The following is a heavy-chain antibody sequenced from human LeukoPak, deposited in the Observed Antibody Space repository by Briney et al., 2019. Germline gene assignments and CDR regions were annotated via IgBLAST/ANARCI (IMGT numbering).Heavy chain of an antibody. J-gene: IGHJ3*02. CDR2: INPSGGIT. Sequence: ASVKVSCKASGYTFTSYAMHWVRQAPGQGLEWMGRINPSGGITGYAQKLQGRVTMTRDTSVSTFYMELSSLRSEDTAVYYCARDQSRDSFDIWGQGTMVTVSS. V-gene: IGHV1-46*01. D-gene: IGHD5-24*01. CDR1: GYTFTSYA. CDR3: ARDQSRDSFDI.